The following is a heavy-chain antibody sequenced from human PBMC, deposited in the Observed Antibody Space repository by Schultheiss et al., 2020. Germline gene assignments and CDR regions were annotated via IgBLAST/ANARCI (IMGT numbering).Heavy chain of an antibody. D-gene: IGHD6-6*01. CDR1: GFTFSNAW. J-gene: IGHJ4*02. CDR2: IWYDGSNK. Sequence: WGSLRLSCAASGFTFSNAWMSWVRQAPGKGLEWVAVIWYDGSNKYYADSVKGRFTISRDNAKNSLYLQMNSLRAEDTAVYYCARGSIAARRSPFDYWGQGSLVTVSS. V-gene: IGHV3-33*08. CDR3: ARGSIAARRSPFDY.